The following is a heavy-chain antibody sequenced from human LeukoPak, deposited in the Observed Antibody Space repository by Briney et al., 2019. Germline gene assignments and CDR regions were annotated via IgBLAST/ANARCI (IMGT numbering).Heavy chain of an antibody. V-gene: IGHV1-24*01. Sequence: ASVKVSCKVSGYTLTELSMHWVRQAPGKGLEWMGCFDPEDGEIIYAQKFQGRVTMTEDTSTDTAYMELSSLRSEDTAVYYCAAAPRLGDYVWGSYRYTEPPDYWGQGTLVTVSS. D-gene: IGHD3-16*02. CDR2: FDPEDGEI. J-gene: IGHJ4*02. CDR1: GYTLTELS. CDR3: AAAPRLGDYVWGSYRYTEPPDY.